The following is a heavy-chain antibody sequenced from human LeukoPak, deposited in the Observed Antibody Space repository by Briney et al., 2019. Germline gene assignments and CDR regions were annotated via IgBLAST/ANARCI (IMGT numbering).Heavy chain of an antibody. V-gene: IGHV4-61*01. CDR1: SGSVSSGSYY. Sequence: SETLSLTCTVSSGSVSSGSYYWSWIRQAPGKGLEWIGXXSXSGSTNYNPSLKSRVTISVDTSKNQFSLKLSSVTAADTAVYYCARGKVAMVRGVIIGYYYGMDVWGQGTTVTVSS. CDR3: ARGKVAMVRGVIIGYYYGMDV. CDR2: XSXSGST. J-gene: IGHJ6*02. D-gene: IGHD3-10*01.